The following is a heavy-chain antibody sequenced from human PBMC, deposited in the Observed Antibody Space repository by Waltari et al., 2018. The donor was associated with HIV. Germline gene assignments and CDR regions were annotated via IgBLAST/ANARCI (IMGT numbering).Heavy chain of an antibody. D-gene: IGHD6-19*01. Sequence: EVQLVESGGGLVQPGGSLRLSCAASGLPFVSHRMSWVRQAPGKGLEWVANIKQDGSDKYYVDSVKGRFTISRDNGKNSLYLQMNSLRAEDTAVYYCASEGYSSGWSRDYWGQGTLVTVSS. CDR1: GLPFVSHR. CDR3: ASEGYSSGWSRDY. CDR2: IKQDGSDK. J-gene: IGHJ4*02. V-gene: IGHV3-7*01.